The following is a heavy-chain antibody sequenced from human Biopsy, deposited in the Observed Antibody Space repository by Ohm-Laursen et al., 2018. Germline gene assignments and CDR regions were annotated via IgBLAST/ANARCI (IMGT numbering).Heavy chain of an antibody. CDR1: GYTFRSYG. Sequence: ASVKVSCKASGYTFRSYGISWVRQAPGQGLEWLGWISGQRNKTRYGQKVQGRVMMTKDTSTTTAHLELRSLRSDDTAAYYCARHSPPGLEVSWNDVFDIWGQGTVVTVS. V-gene: IGHV1-18*01. CDR3: ARHSPPGLEVSWNDVFDI. D-gene: IGHD5/OR15-5a*01. J-gene: IGHJ3*02. CDR2: ISGQRNKT.